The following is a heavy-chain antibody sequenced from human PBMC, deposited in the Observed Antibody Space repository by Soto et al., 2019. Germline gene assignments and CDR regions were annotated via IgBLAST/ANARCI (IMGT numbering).Heavy chain of an antibody. CDR1: GFTFSSHW. CDR2: IKEDGSEK. Sequence: EVQLVESGGGLVQPGASLRLSCAASGFTFSSHWMSWVRQAPGKRLEWVASIKEDGSEKYHVGSVKGRFTISRDHAENSLYLPMNRLRVEDTAIYYCAGWGFSSSGWGEWGQGTLVTVSS. V-gene: IGHV3-7*01. D-gene: IGHD6-19*01. CDR3: AGWGFSSSGWGE. J-gene: IGHJ4*02.